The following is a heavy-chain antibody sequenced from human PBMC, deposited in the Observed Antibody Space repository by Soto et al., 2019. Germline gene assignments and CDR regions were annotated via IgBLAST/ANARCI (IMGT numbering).Heavy chain of an antibody. CDR1: GFPFSSHA. CDR2: ISDDGSNL. V-gene: IGHV3-30*18. Sequence: PGGSLRLSCAASGFPFSSHAMHWVRQAPGKGLEWVTFISDDGSNLYYGNPVKGRFTISRDNSKNTLYLQMNSLRAEDTAVYYCAKAGRDLWSGSSFFDYWGQGTQVTVSS. J-gene: IGHJ4*02. CDR3: AKAGRDLWSGSSFFDY. D-gene: IGHD3-3*01.